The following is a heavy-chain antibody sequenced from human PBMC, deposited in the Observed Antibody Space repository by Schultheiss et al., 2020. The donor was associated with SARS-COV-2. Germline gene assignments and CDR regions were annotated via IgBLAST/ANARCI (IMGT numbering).Heavy chain of an antibody. Sequence: SETLSLTCTVSGGSISSYYWSWIRQPPGKGLEWIGSMHYSGVSYYNPSLESRVTISLDTAKNQFSLKLSSVTAADTAVYYCARGPFIRYSSSWYSVPMAFDIWGQGTMVTVSS. D-gene: IGHD6-13*01. J-gene: IGHJ3*02. V-gene: IGHV4-59*05. CDR1: GGSISSYY. CDR2: MHYSGVS. CDR3: ARGPFIRYSSSWYSVPMAFDI.